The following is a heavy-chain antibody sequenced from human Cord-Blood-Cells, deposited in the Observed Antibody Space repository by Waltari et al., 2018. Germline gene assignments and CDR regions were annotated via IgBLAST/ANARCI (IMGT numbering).Heavy chain of an antibody. V-gene: IGHV5-51*01. J-gene: IGHJ5*02. Sequence: EVQLVQSGAEVKKPGESLQISCKGSGYSFTSYWIGWVRQMPGKGLEWMGIIYPGDSDPRYSPSFQGQVTISADKSISTAYLQWSSLKASDTAMYYCARRGDSSGYYYWFDPWGQGTLVTVSS. CDR3: ARRGDSSGYYYWFDP. CDR1: GYSFTSYW. CDR2: IYPGDSDP. D-gene: IGHD3-22*01.